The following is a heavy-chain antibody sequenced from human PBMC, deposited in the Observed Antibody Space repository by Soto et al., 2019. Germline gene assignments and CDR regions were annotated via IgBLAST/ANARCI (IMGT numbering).Heavy chain of an antibody. CDR2: ISGSSGST. J-gene: IGHJ5*02. D-gene: IGHD3-3*01. V-gene: IGHV3-23*01. Sequence: LRLSCAASGFTFSSSTMSWVRQAPGKGLEWVSSISGSSGSTFYADSVKGRFTVSRDNSKNTLSLQMNSLSAEDTAIYYCAKGDPDYDFWSYYSLTWFDPWGQGTLVTVSS. CDR3: AKGDPDYDFWSYYSLTWFDP. CDR1: GFTFSSST.